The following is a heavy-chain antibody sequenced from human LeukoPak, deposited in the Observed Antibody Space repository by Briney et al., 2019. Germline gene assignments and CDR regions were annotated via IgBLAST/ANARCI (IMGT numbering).Heavy chain of an antibody. D-gene: IGHD1-26*01. CDR1: GFTFSSYW. J-gene: IGHJ6*03. CDR3: ARDPYSGSYGNYYYYFMDV. CDR2: INSDGSST. V-gene: IGHV3-74*01. Sequence: GGSLRLSCAASGFTFSSYWMHRVRQAPGKGLVWVSRINSDGSSTSYADSVKGRFTISRDNAKNTLYLQMNSLRAEDTAVYYCARDPYSGSYGNYYYYFMDVWGKGTTVIISS.